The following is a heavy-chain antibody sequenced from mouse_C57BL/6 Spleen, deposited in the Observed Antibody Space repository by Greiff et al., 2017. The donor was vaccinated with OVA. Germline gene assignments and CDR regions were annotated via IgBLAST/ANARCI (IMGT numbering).Heavy chain of an antibody. D-gene: IGHD2-4*01. Sequence: EVKLMESGEGLVKPGGSLKLSCAASGFTFSSYAMSWVRQTPEKRLEWVAYISSGGDYIYYADTVKGRFTISRDNARNTLYLQMSSLKSEDTAMYYCTRVGDYDDGPMDYWGQGTSVTVSS. CDR2: ISSGGDYI. V-gene: IGHV5-9-1*02. J-gene: IGHJ4*01. CDR3: TRVGDYDDGPMDY. CDR1: GFTFSSYA.